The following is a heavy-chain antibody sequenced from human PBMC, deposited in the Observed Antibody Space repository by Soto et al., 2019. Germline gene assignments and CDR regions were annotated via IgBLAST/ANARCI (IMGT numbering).Heavy chain of an antibody. CDR3: ARDFAYFDY. CDR2: VYHTGRT. D-gene: IGHD3-3*01. V-gene: IGHV4-61*01. J-gene: IGHJ4*02. CDR1: GGSFKSGRYS. Sequence: PXETLSLRFTVSGGSFKSGRYSWSWIRQPPGKGLEWIVYVYHTGRTSYNPSLKSRVSISMDTSKNQFSLNLDSVTAADTAVYFCARDFAYFDYWGQGTLVTV.